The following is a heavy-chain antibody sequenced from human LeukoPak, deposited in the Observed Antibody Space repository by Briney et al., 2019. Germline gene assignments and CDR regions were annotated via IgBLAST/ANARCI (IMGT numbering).Heavy chain of an antibody. CDR3: ARQDYYDSSGYYYPTFDY. V-gene: IGHV1-18*01. Sequence: GASVKVSCKASGYTFTSYGISWVRQAPGQGLEWMGWISAYNGNTNYAQKLQGRVTMTTDTSTSTAYMELRSLGSDDTAVYYCARQDYYDSSGYYYPTFDYWGQGTLVTVSS. D-gene: IGHD3-22*01. J-gene: IGHJ4*02. CDR2: ISAYNGNT. CDR1: GYTFTSYG.